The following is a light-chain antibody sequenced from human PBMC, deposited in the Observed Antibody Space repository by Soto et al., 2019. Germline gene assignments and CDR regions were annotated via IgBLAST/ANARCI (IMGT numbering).Light chain of an antibody. Sequence: QSVLTQSPSASASLGASVKLTCTLSSGHSSYAIAWRQQQPEKGPRYLMKLNSDGSHSKGDGIPDRFSGSSSGAERYLTISSLQSEDEADYYCQTWGTGILVFGGGTKLPVL. CDR3: QTWGTGILV. V-gene: IGLV4-69*01. CDR2: LNSDGSH. J-gene: IGLJ2*01. CDR1: SGHSSYA.